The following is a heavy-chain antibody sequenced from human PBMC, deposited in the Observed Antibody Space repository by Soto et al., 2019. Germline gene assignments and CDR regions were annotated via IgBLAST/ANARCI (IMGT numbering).Heavy chain of an antibody. V-gene: IGHV6-1*01. J-gene: IGHJ6*03. Sequence: PSQTLSLTCVISGDSVSSNSAAWNWIRQSPSRGLEWLGRTYYRSRWYNDYAVSVRSRITVNADTSKNQFSLHLNSVTPEDTAVYYCAGTSSLQRYYMDVWDKGTTVTVSS. CDR2: TYYRSRWYN. CDR3: AGTSSLQRYYMDV. D-gene: IGHD1-7*01. CDR1: GDSVSSNSAA.